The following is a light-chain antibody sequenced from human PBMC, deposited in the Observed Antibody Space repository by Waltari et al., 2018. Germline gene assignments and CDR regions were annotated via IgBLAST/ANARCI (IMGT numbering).Light chain of an antibody. CDR1: QDIGTW. CDR2: KAS. CDR3: QLYDGAPPYS. Sequence: DIQMTQSPSSLSASVGDRVTLTCRASQDIGTWLAWYQQKPGKAPKLLIYKASTLQSGVPSRFSGSGSGTDFTLTITSLQPEDFATYYCQLYDGAPPYSFGQGTKVEIK. J-gene: IGKJ2*03. V-gene: IGKV1-12*01.